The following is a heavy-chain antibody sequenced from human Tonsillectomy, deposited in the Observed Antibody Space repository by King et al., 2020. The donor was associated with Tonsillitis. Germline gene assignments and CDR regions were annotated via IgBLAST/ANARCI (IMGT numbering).Heavy chain of an antibody. D-gene: IGHD6-13*01. J-gene: IGHJ5*02. CDR3: ARELAAAGVDWFDP. Sequence: QLQESGPGLVKPSETLSLTCTVSCGSISSSSYYWGWIRQPPGKGLEWIGGIFYSGSTSSNPSLKSRVPISVDTSKNQFSLKLSSVTAADTAVYYCARELAAAGVDWFDPWGQGTLVTVSS. CDR2: IFYSGST. V-gene: IGHV4-39*02. CDR1: CGSISSSSYY.